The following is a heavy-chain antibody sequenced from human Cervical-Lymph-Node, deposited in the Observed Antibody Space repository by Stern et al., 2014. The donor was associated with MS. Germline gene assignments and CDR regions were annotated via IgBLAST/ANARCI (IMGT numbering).Heavy chain of an antibody. J-gene: IGHJ4*02. CDR2: IIPALNVA. V-gene: IGHV1-69*02. CDR1: GGSLSTYT. Sequence: QVQLVQSGAELKKPGSSVKVSCKASGGSLSTYTITWVRQAPGQGLEWMGRIIPALNVANYAQKFQGRLTITADKSTSTAYMEMSSLISDDTAVYYCAGPAPLDWGQGTLVTVSS. D-gene: IGHD2-2*01. CDR3: AGPAPLD.